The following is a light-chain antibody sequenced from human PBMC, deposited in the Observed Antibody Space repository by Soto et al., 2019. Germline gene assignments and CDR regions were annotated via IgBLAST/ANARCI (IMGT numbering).Light chain of an antibody. J-gene: IGLJ2*01. CDR1: SGSVSTSYY. CDR3: VLFMGRGLSV. Sequence: QAVVTQEPSFSVSPGGTVTLTCGLSSGSVSTSYYPSWYQQTPGQAPRTLIYNTYTRSSGVPDRFSASILGDKAALTITGAQADDESEYYCVLFMGRGLSVFGGGTKLTVL. CDR2: NTY. V-gene: IGLV8-61*01.